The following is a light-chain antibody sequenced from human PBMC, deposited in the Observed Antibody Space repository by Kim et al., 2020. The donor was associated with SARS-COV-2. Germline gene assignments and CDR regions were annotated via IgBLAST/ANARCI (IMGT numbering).Light chain of an antibody. J-gene: IGKJ5*01. CDR3: QQYNSYSVIT. Sequence: DIQMTQSPSILSASVGDRVTITCRGRQSISRWLALYQDKPRQAPELLIYQASTLNSGVPSRFSGSGSGTEFTLTITSLQTVDFATYYCQQYNSYSVITFGQGTRLEIK. CDR1: QSISRW. CDR2: QAS. V-gene: IGKV1-5*03.